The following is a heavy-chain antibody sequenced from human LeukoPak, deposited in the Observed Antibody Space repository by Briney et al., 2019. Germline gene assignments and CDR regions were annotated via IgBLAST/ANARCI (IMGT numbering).Heavy chain of an antibody. D-gene: IGHD6-13*01. J-gene: IGHJ3*02. V-gene: IGHV4-59*11. CDR2: IYYSGST. CDR1: GGSISSHY. CDR3: ARGSSWSDALDI. Sequence: SETLSLTCTVSGGSISSHYWSWIRQPPGKGLEWIGYIYYSGSTNYNPSLKSRATISVDTSKNQFSLKLSSVTAADTAVYYCARGSSWSDALDIWGQGTMVTVSS.